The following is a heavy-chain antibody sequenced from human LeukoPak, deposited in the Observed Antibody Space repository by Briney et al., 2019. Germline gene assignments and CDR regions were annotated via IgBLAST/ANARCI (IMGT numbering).Heavy chain of an antibody. CDR2: IIPIFDTT. Sequence: SVKVSCKASGGTFNTYSICWVRQAPGQGLEWIGRIIPIFDTTTYAQKFQGRVTITTDESSSTAYMELSSLRSEDTAVYYCARNPRTPGDYMDVWGKGTTVTVSS. D-gene: IGHD1-14*01. CDR3: ARNPRTPGDYMDV. V-gene: IGHV1-69*05. CDR1: GGTFNTYS. J-gene: IGHJ6*03.